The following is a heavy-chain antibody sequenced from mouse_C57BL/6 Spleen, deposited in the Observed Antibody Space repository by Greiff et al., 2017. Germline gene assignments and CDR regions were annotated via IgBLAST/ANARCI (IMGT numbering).Heavy chain of an antibody. J-gene: IGHJ1*03. CDR3: ATYYIIYESWYYGV. V-gene: IGHV1-82*01. CDR2: IYPGDGGT. CDR1: GYAFSGSW. D-gene: IGHD2-12*01. Sequence: QVQLQQSGPELVKPGASVKISCKASGYAFSGSWMNWVKQRPGKGLEWIGRIYPGDGGTNYNGKFKGKATLTADKSSSTAYMQLSSLTSEDSAVYFCATYYIIYESWYYGVWGTRTTGPVAS.